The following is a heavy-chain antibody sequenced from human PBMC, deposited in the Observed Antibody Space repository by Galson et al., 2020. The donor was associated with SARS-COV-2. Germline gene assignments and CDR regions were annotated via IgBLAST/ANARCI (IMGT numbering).Heavy chain of an antibody. Sequence: GESLKISCAASGFTFSSYAMSWVRQAPGKGLEWVSAISGSGGSTYYADSVKGRFTISRDNSKNTLYLQMNSLRAEDTAVYYCAKDQGVTTFGEYYGMDVWGQGTTVTVSS. CDR1: GFTFSSYA. J-gene: IGHJ6*02. CDR3: AKDQGVTTFGEYYGMDV. D-gene: IGHD3-16*01. CDR2: ISGSGGST. V-gene: IGHV3-23*01.